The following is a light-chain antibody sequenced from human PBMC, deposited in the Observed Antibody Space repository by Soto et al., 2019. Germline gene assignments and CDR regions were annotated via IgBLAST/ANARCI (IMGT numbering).Light chain of an antibody. CDR3: GTWDSSLSAGV. J-gene: IGLJ1*01. Sequence: QSALTQPPSASGTPGQRITISCSGSSSNIGDNPVNWYQQLPGAAPKLLIYDNNKRPSGIPDRFSGSKSGTSATLGITGLQTGDEADYYCGTWDSSLSAGVLGTGTKVTVL. V-gene: IGLV1-51*01. CDR1: SSNIGDNP. CDR2: DNN.